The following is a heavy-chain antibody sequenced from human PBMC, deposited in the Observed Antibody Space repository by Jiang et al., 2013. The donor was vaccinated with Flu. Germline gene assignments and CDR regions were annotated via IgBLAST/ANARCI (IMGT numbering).Heavy chain of an antibody. CDR3: AHRREDTRGVLFDY. V-gene: IGHV2-5*02. CDR2: IYWDDDK. D-gene: IGHD3-10*01. J-gene: IGHJ4*02. Sequence: LIYWDDDKRYSPSLKSRLTITKDTSKNQVVLTMTNMDPVDTATYYCAHRREDTRGVLFDYWGQGTLVTVSS.